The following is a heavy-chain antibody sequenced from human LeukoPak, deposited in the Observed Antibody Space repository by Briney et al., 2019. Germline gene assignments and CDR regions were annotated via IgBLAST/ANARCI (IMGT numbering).Heavy chain of an antibody. CDR3: AKDQLTLVATGKTLEY. V-gene: IGHV3-30*02. D-gene: IGHD5-12*01. Sequence: GGSLRLSCVASGSSFNNYGMHWARQAPGKGLEWVAFIRDDGTEKYYTDSVKGRFTISRDDSKNTLYLQMDSLRPEDSAVYYCAKDQLTLVATGKTLEYWGQGILVTVSS. CDR2: IRDDGTEK. J-gene: IGHJ4*02. CDR1: GSSFNNYG.